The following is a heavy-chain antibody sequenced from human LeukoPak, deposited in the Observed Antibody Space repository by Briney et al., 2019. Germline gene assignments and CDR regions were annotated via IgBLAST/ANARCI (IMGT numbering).Heavy chain of an antibody. CDR1: GGTFSSYA. J-gene: IGHJ4*02. CDR2: IIPIFGTG. CDR3: GRVHRYGSGSYYLDY. D-gene: IGHD3-10*01. V-gene: IGHV1-69*05. Sequence: SVKVSCKASGGTFSSYAISWVRQAPGQGLEWMGRIIPIFGTGNYAQKFQGRVTITTDESTSTAYMELSSLRSEDTAVSYCGRVHRYGSGSYYLDYWGQGTLVTVSS.